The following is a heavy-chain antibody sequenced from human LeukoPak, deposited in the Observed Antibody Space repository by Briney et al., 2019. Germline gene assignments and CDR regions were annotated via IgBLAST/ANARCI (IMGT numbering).Heavy chain of an antibody. J-gene: IGHJ4*02. CDR2: IKRDGSEK. D-gene: IGHD5-18*01. V-gene: IGHV3-7*04. CDR1: GFTFSSYW. Sequence: TGGSLRLSCAASGFTFSSYWMTWVRQAPGKGLEWVANIKRDGSEKFYVASVKGRFTISRDNAKNSLYLQMNSLRAEDTAVYYCARVSGYSYGLANWGQGTLVTVSS. CDR3: ARVSGYSYGLAN.